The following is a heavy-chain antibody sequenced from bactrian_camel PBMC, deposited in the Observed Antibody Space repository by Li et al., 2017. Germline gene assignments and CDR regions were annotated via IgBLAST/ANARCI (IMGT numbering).Heavy chain of an antibody. CDR1: GFTFSSYY. CDR2: IVSDGSNT. J-gene: IGHJ4*01. V-gene: IGHV3-2*01. CDR3: AAATSVIACNSQFFNV. D-gene: IGHD4*01. Sequence: HVQLVESGGGLVQPGGSLRLSCAASGFTFSSYYMSWVRQPPGKGLEWVSSIVSDGSNTYYADSVKGRFTISRDNAKNTVYLQMNGLKPEDTAMYYCAAATSVIACNSQFFNVWGQGTQVTVS.